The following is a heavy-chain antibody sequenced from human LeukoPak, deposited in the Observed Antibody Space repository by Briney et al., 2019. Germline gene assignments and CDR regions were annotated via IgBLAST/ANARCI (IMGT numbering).Heavy chain of an antibody. Sequence: GGSLRLSCAASGFTFSTYDMNWVRQAPGKGLEWVSAINDGGYNTYYADSVRGRFTISRDNAKNTLYLQMNSLRAQDTAVYYCAKKETVVSPGNYFDHWGQGTLITVSS. V-gene: IGHV3-23*01. D-gene: IGHD4-23*01. J-gene: IGHJ4*02. CDR3: AKKETVVSPGNYFDH. CDR1: GFTFSTYD. CDR2: INDGGYNT.